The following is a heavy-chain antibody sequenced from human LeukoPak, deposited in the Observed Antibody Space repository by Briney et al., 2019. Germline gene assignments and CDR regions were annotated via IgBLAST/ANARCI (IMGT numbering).Heavy chain of an antibody. CDR3: ARDDSDWRGGDS. D-gene: IGHD3-9*01. CDR1: GGSISSFY. V-gene: IGHV4-59*01. J-gene: IGHJ4*02. Sequence: SETLSLPCTVSGGSISSFYWSWTRQPPGQGLVWIGYIYYSESTNYNPSLKSRVTISVDTSKNKFSLKLSSVTAADTAVYYCARDDSDWRGGDSWGQGALVTVSS. CDR2: IYYSEST.